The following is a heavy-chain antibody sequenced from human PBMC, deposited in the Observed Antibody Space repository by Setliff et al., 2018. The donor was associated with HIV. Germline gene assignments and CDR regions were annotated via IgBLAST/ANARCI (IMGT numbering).Heavy chain of an antibody. J-gene: IGHJ6*03. CDR1: GGTFSSYA. D-gene: IGHD6-19*01. V-gene: IGHV1-69*13. Sequence: SVNVSCKASGGTFSSYAISWVRQAPGQGLEWLGGIIPLFNTPTYAQNFQGRVTIAAYEYTNAAYMELSRLRFEDTAVYYCARTSAGARGFGLTYFYYMDVWGQGTTVTVSS. CDR3: ARTSAGARGFGLTYFYYMDV. CDR2: IIPLFNTP.